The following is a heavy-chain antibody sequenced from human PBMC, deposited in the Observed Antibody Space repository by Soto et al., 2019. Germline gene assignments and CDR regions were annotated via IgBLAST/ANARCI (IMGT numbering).Heavy chain of an antibody. CDR2: INHSGST. J-gene: IGHJ4*02. V-gene: IGHV4-34*01. Sequence: QVQLQQWGAGLLKPSETLSLTCAVYGGSFSGYYWSWIRQPPGKGLEWIGEINHSGSTNYNPSLKSRVTISVDTSKNQFSLKLSSVTAADTAVYYCARGRGWLRPKYYFDYWGQGTLVTVSS. D-gene: IGHD5-12*01. CDR3: ARGRGWLRPKYYFDY. CDR1: GGSFSGYY.